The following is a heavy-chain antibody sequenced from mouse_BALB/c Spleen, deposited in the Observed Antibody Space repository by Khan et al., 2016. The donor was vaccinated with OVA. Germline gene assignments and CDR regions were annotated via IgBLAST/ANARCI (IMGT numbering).Heavy chain of an antibody. V-gene: IGHV2-6-5*01. CDR3: AKGVWSYYFAVDY. CDR1: GFSLTDYG. Sequence: QVQLKESGPGLVAPSQNLSITCTVSGFSLTDYGVSWIRQPPGKGLEWLGVIWGGGTTYYNSALKSRLSISKDNSKSQVFLKMNSLQTDDTAMYYCAKGVWSYYFAVDYWGQGTSVTVSS. J-gene: IGHJ4*01. D-gene: IGHD2-10*02. CDR2: IWGGGTT.